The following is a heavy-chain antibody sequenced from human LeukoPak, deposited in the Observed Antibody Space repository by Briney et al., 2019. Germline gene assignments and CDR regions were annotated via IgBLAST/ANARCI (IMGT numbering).Heavy chain of an antibody. J-gene: IGHJ4*02. CDR3: ASVYYDPPHYFDY. CDR2: IYYSGST. D-gene: IGHD3-3*01. V-gene: IGHV4-31*03. CDR1: GGSISSGGYY. Sequence: SQTLSLTCTVSGGSISSGGYYWSWIRQHPGKGLEWIGYIYYSGSTYYNPSLKSRVTISVDTSKNQFSLKLSSVTAADTAVYYRASVYYDPPHYFDYWGQGTLVTVSS.